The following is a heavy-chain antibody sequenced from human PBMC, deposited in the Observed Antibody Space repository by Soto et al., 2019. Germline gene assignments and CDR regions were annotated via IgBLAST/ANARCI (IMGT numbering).Heavy chain of an antibody. V-gene: IGHV1-69*08. J-gene: IGHJ4*02. Sequence: QVQLVQSGAEVKKPGSSVKVSCKASGGTFSSYTISWVRQAPGQGLEWMGRIIPILGIANYAQKFQGRVTIXXDXSXXTAYMELSSLRSEDTAVYYCAREDGGYATVTKGDYWGQGTLVTVSS. CDR1: GGTFSSYT. CDR2: IIPILGIA. D-gene: IGHD4-17*01. CDR3: AREDGGYATVTKGDY.